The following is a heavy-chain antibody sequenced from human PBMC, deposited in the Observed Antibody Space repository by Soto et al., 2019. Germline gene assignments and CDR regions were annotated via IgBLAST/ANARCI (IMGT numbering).Heavy chain of an antibody. D-gene: IGHD3-22*01. Sequence: GASLKVSCKAAGGGFSIYAISCGRQAPGQGLEWMGGIIPIFGTANYAQKFQGRVTITADESTSTAYMELSSLRSEDTAVYYCAREGYYDRAYDWGQGTLVTVSS. CDR2: IIPIFGTA. CDR3: AREGYYDRAYD. CDR1: GGGFSIYA. V-gene: IGHV1-69*13. J-gene: IGHJ4*02.